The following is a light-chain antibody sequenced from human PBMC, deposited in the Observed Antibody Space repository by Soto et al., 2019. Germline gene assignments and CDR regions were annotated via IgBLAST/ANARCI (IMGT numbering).Light chain of an antibody. CDR1: QIVLSSY. CDR3: QQLGDLSFT. Sequence: EIVLTQSPDTLSLSPGERATLSCRASQIVLSSYLAWYQQRPGQSPRLLMYAVSNRATGIPDRFIGSGSGTDFTLTISRLEPEDVALYYCQQLGDLSFTFGGGTKV. J-gene: IGKJ4*01. CDR2: AVS. V-gene: IGKV3D-20*02.